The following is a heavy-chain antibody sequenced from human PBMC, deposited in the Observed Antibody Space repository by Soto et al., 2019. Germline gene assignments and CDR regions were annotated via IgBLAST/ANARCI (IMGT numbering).Heavy chain of an antibody. V-gene: IGHV5-51*01. D-gene: IGHD3-9*01. Sequence: LGESLKISCKGSGYSFTSYWIGWVRQMPGKGLEWMGIIYPGDSDTRYSPSFQGQVTISADKSISTAYLQWSSLKASDTAMYYCARQGYDILTGYYGFDPWGQGTLVTVSS. CDR1: GYSFTSYW. CDR3: ARQGYDILTGYYGFDP. J-gene: IGHJ5*02. CDR2: IYPGDSDT.